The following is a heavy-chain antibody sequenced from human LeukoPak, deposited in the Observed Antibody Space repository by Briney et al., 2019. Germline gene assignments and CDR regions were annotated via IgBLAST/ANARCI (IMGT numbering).Heavy chain of an antibody. CDR2: IKQDGSEK. V-gene: IGHV3-7*01. D-gene: IGHD3-16*01. CDR3: VKQRYGGEDY. Sequence: GGSLRLSCAASGLTFSSYWMSWVRQAPGKGLEWVANIKQDGSEKYYVDSLKGRFTISRDNAKNSLYLQMNSLRVEDTAVYYCVKQRYGGEDYWGQGTLVTVSS. CDR1: GLTFSSYW. J-gene: IGHJ4*02.